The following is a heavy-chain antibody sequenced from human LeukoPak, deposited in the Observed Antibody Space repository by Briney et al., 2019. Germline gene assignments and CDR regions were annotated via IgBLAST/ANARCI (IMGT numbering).Heavy chain of an antibody. Sequence: ASVKVSCKASGYTFTGYYMHWVRQAPGQGLEWMGWINPNSGGTNYAQKFQGRVTMTRDKSIRTAYMELSRLRSDDTAVYYCARAARPLQQGDYWGQGTLVTVSS. CDR1: GYTFTGYY. J-gene: IGHJ4*02. CDR3: ARAARPLQQGDY. D-gene: IGHD1/OR15-1a*01. CDR2: INPNSGGT. V-gene: IGHV1-2*02.